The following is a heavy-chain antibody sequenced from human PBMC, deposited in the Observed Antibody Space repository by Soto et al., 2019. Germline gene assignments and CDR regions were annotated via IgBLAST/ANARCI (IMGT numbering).Heavy chain of an antibody. CDR2: IYYSGST. CDR1: GGSISSYY. CDR3: ARGKIWRDYCTNGVCYRQAPSFDY. D-gene: IGHD2-8*01. Sequence: PSETLSLTCTVSGGSISSYYWSWIRQPPWKGLEWIGYIYYSGSTNYNPSLKSRVTISVDTSKNQFSLKLSSVTAADTAVYYCARGKIWRDYCTNGVCYRQAPSFDYWGQGTLVTVSS. V-gene: IGHV4-59*01. J-gene: IGHJ4*02.